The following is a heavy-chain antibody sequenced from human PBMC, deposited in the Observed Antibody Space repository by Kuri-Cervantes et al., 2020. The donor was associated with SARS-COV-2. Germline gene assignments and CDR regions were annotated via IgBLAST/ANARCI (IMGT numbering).Heavy chain of an antibody. J-gene: IGHJ6*02. CDR3: ARSGFLAADAMDV. V-gene: IGHV4-30-2*01. CDR1: GGSISIGRYS. CDR2: IDQSGGT. D-gene: IGHD2/OR15-2a*01. Sequence: LRLSCAVTGGSISIGRYSWNWIRQPPGKGLEWIGYIDQSGGTYYNPSLNSRGSISVDTSRAQFSLKVTSVTAADTAVYYCARSGFLAADAMDVWGQGTTVTSP.